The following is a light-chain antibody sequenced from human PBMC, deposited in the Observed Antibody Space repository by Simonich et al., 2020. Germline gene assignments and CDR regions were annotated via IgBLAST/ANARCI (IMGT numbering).Light chain of an antibody. CDR3: SSYTSSSWV. V-gene: IGLV2-14*01. Sequence: QSARTQPASVSGSPGQSITISCTGTSSQGGGYNNVSWYQQNPGKAPKLMMYDVSKLPSGVSTRFSGSKSGNTAYLTISGLQAEDEADYYCSSYTSSSWVFGGGTKLTVL. J-gene: IGLJ3*02. CDR1: SSQGGGYNN. CDR2: DVS.